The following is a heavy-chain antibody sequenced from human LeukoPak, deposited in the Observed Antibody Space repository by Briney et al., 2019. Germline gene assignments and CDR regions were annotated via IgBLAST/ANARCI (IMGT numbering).Heavy chain of an antibody. Sequence: KPSETLSLTCTVSGGSISSSSYYWGWIRQPPGKGLEWIGSIYYSGSTYYNPSLKSRVTISVDTSKHQFSLKLSSVTAADTAVYYCASLGYSGYESGVYWGQGTLVTVSS. D-gene: IGHD5-12*01. CDR1: GGSISSSSYY. CDR2: IYYSGST. CDR3: ASLGYSGYESGVY. J-gene: IGHJ4*02. V-gene: IGHV4-39*01.